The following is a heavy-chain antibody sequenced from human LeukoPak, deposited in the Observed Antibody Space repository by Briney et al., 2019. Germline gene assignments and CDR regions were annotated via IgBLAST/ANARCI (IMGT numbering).Heavy chain of an antibody. CDR2: ISGSGGTT. D-gene: IGHD3-22*01. V-gene: IGHV3-23*01. CDR3: AKGRRSGNYAPSDY. CDR1: GFTFNNYG. Sequence: GGSLRLSCAASGFTFNNYGMTWVRQAPVKGLEWVSGISGSGGTTDYADSVKGRFTISRDNSKNTLYLQLNSLRAEDTAVYYCAKGRRSGNYAPSDYWGQGTLVTVSS. J-gene: IGHJ4*02.